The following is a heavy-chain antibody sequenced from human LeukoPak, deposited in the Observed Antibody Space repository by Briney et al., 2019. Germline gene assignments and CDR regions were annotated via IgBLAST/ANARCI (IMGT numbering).Heavy chain of an antibody. CDR1: GFTFSSYS. Sequence: GGSLRLSCAASGFTFSSYSMNGVRQAPGKGLEWVSSISSSSSYIYYADSVKGRFTISRDNAKNSLYLQMNSLRAEDTAVYYCAREVGSRASLDYWGQGTLVTVSS. D-gene: IGHD1-26*01. CDR3: AREVGSRASLDY. V-gene: IGHV3-21*01. J-gene: IGHJ4*02. CDR2: ISSSSSYI.